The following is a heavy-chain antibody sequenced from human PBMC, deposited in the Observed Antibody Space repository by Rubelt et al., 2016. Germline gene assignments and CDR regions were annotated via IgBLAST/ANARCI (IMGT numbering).Heavy chain of an antibody. CDR3: ARGRAVKLADSGGNDY. V-gene: IGHV3-30*01. J-gene: IGHJ4*02. Sequence: EWVAVIWYDGSNKYYADSVKGRFTISRDNSKNTLYLQMNSLRAEDTAVYYCARGRAVKLADSGGNDYWGQGTLVTVSS. D-gene: IGHD4-23*01. CDR2: IWYDGSNK.